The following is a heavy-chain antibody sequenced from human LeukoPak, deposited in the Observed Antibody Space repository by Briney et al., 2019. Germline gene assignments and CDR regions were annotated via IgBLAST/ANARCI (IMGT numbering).Heavy chain of an antibody. CDR2: ISYDGSNE. V-gene: IGHV3-30*03. CDR1: GFTLSTYG. CDR3: ARDHHGDY. J-gene: IGHJ4*02. Sequence: GGSLRLSCAASGFTLSTYGMHWVRQAPGKGLEWVAVISYDGSNEYYADSVKGRFTISRDNAKNTLYLQMNSLRAEDTAVYYCARDHHGDYWGQGTLVTVSS.